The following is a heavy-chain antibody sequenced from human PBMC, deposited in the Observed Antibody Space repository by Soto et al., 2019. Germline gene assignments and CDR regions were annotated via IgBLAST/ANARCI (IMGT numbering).Heavy chain of an antibody. J-gene: IGHJ4*02. Sequence: GGSLRLSCAASGFNVSTNYMTWVRQAPGKGLEWVSVIYSGGTTYYADSVKGRFIISRDNFKNTLYLQMNNLRAEDTALYYCARGSGSLYYFHYWGQGTLVTVSS. CDR3: ARGSGSLYYFHY. CDR1: GFNVSTNY. V-gene: IGHV3-53*01. D-gene: IGHD1-26*01. CDR2: IYSGGTT.